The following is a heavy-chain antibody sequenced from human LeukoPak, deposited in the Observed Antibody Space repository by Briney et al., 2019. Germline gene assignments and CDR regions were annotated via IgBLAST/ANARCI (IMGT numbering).Heavy chain of an antibody. CDR2: ISGSDGST. CDR1: GFTFSSYG. Sequence: GGSLRLSCAASGFTFSSYGMSWVRQAPGKGLEWVSAISGSDGSTYYADSVKGRFTISRDNSKNTLYLQMNSLRAEDTAVYYCAKRVNSADIRYFDYWGQGTLVTVSS. D-gene: IGHD3-9*01. CDR3: AKRVNSADIRYFDY. V-gene: IGHV3-23*01. J-gene: IGHJ4*02.